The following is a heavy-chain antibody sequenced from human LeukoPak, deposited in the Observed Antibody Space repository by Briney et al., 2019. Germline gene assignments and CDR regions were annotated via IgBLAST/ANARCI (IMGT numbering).Heavy chain of an antibody. CDR2: ISGNGGNT. J-gene: IGHJ6*03. V-gene: IGHV3-23*01. CDR1: GFTFSSYA. CDR3: AKDDMVRGAPFYYMDV. Sequence: GGSLRLSCAASGFTFSSYAMSWVRQAPGKGLEWVSTISGNGGNTYYADSVEGRFTISRDNSKNTLYLQMNSLRAEDTAVYYCAKDDMVRGAPFYYMDVWGKGTTVTISS. D-gene: IGHD3-10*01.